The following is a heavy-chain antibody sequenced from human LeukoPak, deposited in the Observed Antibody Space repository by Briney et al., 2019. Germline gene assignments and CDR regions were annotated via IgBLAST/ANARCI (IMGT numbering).Heavy chain of an antibody. Sequence: SVKVSCKASGGIFSNYGISWVRQAPGQGLEWMGGIIPIFGTTNYAQRFQGRVTITADKSTSTAYMELSSLRSEDTAVYYCARDSDSEYGSGSFYYYGMDVWGQGTTVTFSS. D-gene: IGHD3-10*01. V-gene: IGHV1-69*06. J-gene: IGHJ6*02. CDR1: GGIFSNYG. CDR3: ARDSDSEYGSGSFYYYGMDV. CDR2: IIPIFGTT.